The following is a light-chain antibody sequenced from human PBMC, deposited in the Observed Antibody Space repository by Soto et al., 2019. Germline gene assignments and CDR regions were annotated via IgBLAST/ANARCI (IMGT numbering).Light chain of an antibody. CDR3: AAWDDSLNGHV. J-gene: IGLJ1*01. Sequence: QSVLTRPHSASGTPGQRVTISCSGSSSNSGTSSVQWFQQLPGTAPKLLISTTNQRPSGVPERFSGSKSGTSASLAISGLQSEDEADYYCAAWDDSLNGHVFGTGTKVTVL. CDR1: SSNSGTSS. CDR2: TTN. V-gene: IGLV1-44*01.